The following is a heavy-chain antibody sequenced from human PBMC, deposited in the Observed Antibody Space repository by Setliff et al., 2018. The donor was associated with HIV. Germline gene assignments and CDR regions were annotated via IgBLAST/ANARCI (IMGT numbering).Heavy chain of an antibody. CDR1: GGTFSSYA. V-gene: IGHV1-69*13. CDR3: ARDPPSWRWLFDY. Sequence: SVKVSCKASGGTFSSYAISWVRQAPGQGLEWMGGIIPIFGTANYAQKFQGRVTITADESTSTAYMELSSLRSEDTAVYYCARDPPSWRWLFDYWGQGAPVTVS. D-gene: IGHD5-12*01. CDR2: IIPIFGTA. J-gene: IGHJ4*02.